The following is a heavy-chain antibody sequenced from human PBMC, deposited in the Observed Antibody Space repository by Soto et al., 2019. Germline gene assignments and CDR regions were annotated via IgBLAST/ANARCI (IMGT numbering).Heavy chain of an antibody. D-gene: IGHD1-7*01. J-gene: IGHJ6*02. CDR2: IYYSGST. CDR3: AREGTGTTQVYCYYGMDV. CDR1: GGSVSSGSYY. V-gene: IGHV4-61*01. Sequence: SETLSLTCTVSGGSVSSGSYYWSWIRQPPGKGLEWIGYIYYSGSTNYNPSLKSRVTISVDTSKNQFSLKLSSVTAADTAVYYCAREGTGTTQVYCYYGMDVWGQGTTVTVSS.